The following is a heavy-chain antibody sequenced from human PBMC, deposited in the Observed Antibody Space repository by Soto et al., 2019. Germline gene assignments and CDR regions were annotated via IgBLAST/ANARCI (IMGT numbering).Heavy chain of an antibody. CDR1: GFTFSSYG. D-gene: IGHD6-13*01. CDR2: IWYDGSNK. V-gene: IGHV3-33*01. J-gene: IGHJ6*02. Sequence: PGGSLRLSCAASGFTFSSYGMHWVRQAPGKGLEWVAVIWYDGSNKYNADSVKGRFTISRDNSKNTLYLQMNSLRAEDTAVYYCAREGRVAAAGTIYYYYGMDVWGQGTTVTVSS. CDR3: AREGRVAAAGTIYYYYGMDV.